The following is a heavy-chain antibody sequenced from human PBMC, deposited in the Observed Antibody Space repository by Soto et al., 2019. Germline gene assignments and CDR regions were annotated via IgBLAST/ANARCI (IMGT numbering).Heavy chain of an antibody. J-gene: IGHJ5*02. CDR2: IIPIFGTA. Sequence: QVQLVQSGAEVKKPGSSVKVSCKASGGTFSSYAISWVRQAPGQGLEWMGGIIPIFGTANYAQKFQGRVTITADKSTSTAYMELSSLRSEDTAVYYCAREASSRYCSRTSCYVWFDPWGQGTLVTVSS. CDR1: GGTFSSYA. D-gene: IGHD2-2*01. CDR3: AREASSRYCSRTSCYVWFDP. V-gene: IGHV1-69*06.